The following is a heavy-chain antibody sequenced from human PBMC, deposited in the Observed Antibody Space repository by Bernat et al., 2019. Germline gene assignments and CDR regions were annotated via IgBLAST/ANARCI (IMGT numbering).Heavy chain of an antibody. CDR2: IYASGST. CDR3: TGEYGDWYVDL. CDR1: GGSISSGSYY. D-gene: IGHD4-17*01. J-gene: IGHJ2*01. V-gene: IGHV4-61*02. Sequence: QVQLQESGPGLVKPSQTLSLTCTVSGGSISSGSYYWSWIRQPAGKGLEWIGRIYASGSTNYNPSLKSRVTISLDTSKNQISLKLSSVTAADTAVYYCTGEYGDWYVDLWDRGTLVTVSS.